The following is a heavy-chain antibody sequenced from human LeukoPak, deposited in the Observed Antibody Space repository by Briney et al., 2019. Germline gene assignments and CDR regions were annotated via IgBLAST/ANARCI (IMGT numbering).Heavy chain of an antibody. V-gene: IGHV4-59*07. CDR1: VGSISSYY. CDR2: VYHSGST. J-gene: IGHJ4*02. CDR3: ARWFGRFLDH. D-gene: IGHD3-10*01. Sequence: SYTLSLTCTASVGSISSYYWSWIRQPPRKGLEWIGYVYHSGSTNYNPSLKGRVIMSVDTSKNQFSLKVTSVTPADTAVYYCARWFGRFLDHWGQGMLVTVPS.